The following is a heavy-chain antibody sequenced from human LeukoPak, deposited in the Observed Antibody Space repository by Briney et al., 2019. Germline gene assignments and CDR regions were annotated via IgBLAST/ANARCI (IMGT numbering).Heavy chain of an antibody. V-gene: IGHV3-30-3*01. J-gene: IGHJ3*02. Sequence: GGSLRLSCAVSGFIFSNYPMPWVRQAPGKGLEWVAAISYDGSNKYYADSVKGRFTISRDNSKNTLYVQINSLRAEDTAVYYCARQQTYGIVRDTAFDIWGQGTKVTIS. D-gene: IGHD2-21*01. CDR2: ISYDGSNK. CDR3: ARQQTYGIVRDTAFDI. CDR1: GFIFSNYP.